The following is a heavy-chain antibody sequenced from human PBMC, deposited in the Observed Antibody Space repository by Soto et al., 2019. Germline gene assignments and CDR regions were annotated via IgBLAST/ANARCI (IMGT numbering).Heavy chain of an antibody. CDR1: GVSLSIGGDY. Sequence: LSLTCTVSGVSLSIGGDYWSWIRQHPGKGLEWIGYIYYSGSTYYNPSLKSRVTISVDTSKNQFSLKLSSVTAADTAVYYCARDRGNYYDSSGYHNWFDPWGQGTLVTVSS. V-gene: IGHV4-31*03. J-gene: IGHJ5*02. CDR3: ARDRGNYYDSSGYHNWFDP. CDR2: IYYSGST. D-gene: IGHD3-22*01.